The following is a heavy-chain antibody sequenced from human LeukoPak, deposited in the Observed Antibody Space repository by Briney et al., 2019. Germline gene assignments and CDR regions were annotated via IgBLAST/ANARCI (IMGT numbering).Heavy chain of an antibody. Sequence: GGSLKISCKGSGYTFTSYWIGWVRQLPGKGLEWMGIIYPGDSDTRYSPSFQGQVTISADKSISTAYLQWSSLKASDTAMYYCARHEVNWFDPWGQGTLVTVSS. J-gene: IGHJ5*02. CDR2: IYPGDSDT. CDR3: ARHEVNWFDP. CDR1: GYTFTSYW. V-gene: IGHV5-51*01.